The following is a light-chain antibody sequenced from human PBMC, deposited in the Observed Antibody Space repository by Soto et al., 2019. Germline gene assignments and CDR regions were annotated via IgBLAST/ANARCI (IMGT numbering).Light chain of an antibody. CDR3: QQYKSFTRT. CDR2: GAA. Sequence: DIHMNQAPSTLSESVGHRVNITCRDNDTFEVWLAWYQQKAGKDPKLLLYGAAILEGVVPSRFSGDGSGSEFIFTITSLQPDDFEHYYCQQYKSFTRTFGQGT. CDR1: DTFEVW. J-gene: IGKJ1*01. V-gene: IGKV1-5*01.